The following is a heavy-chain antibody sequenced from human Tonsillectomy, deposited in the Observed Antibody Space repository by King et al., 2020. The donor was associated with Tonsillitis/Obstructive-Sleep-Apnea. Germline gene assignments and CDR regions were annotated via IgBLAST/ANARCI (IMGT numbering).Heavy chain of an antibody. Sequence: VQLVESGGGLVQPGGSLRLSCAASRFTFRSYEMNWVRQAPGKGLEWGSYISTSSGTIHYADSVKGRFTISRDNAKNSLYLQMNSLRAEDTAVYYCARSEGIYFDVMDVWGQGTTVTVSS. CDR1: RFTFRSYE. CDR3: ARSEGIYFDVMDV. CDR2: ISTSSGTI. D-gene: IGHD6-13*01. J-gene: IGHJ6*02. V-gene: IGHV3-48*03.